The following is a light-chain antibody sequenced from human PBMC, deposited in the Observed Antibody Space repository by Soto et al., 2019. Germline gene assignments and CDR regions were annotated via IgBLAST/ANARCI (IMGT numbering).Light chain of an antibody. J-gene: IGKJ1*01. CDR2: KAS. CDR3: QNYNSYSEA. Sequence: DIQMTHSLSSLSASVEDRDIINCRASQSISNHLNWYQQKPGKAPKLLIYKASTLKSGVPSRFSGSGSGAEFTLTISSLQPDDFATYYCQNYNSYSEACGQGNKGDIK. V-gene: IGKV1-5*03. CDR1: QSISNH.